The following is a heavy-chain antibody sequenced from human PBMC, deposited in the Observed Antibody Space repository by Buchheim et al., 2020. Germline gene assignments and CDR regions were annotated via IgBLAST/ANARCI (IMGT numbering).Heavy chain of an antibody. V-gene: IGHV3-30*03. CDR1: GFSFSTYD. D-gene: IGHD4-17*01. CDR2: ISFDGKTQ. Sequence: QEQLVESGGGVVQPGRSLRLSCAASGFSFSTYDIHWVRQAPGKGLEWVAVISFDGKTQYYTDSVKGRFTISRDNSKNTLYLQMDSLRPEDTALYYCASPAGYAYGDSPLDSWGQGTL. CDR3: ASPAGYAYGDSPLDS. J-gene: IGHJ4*02.